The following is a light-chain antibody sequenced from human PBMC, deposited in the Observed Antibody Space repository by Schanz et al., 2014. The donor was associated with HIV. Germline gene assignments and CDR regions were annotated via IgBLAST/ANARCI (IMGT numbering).Light chain of an antibody. Sequence: IQMTQSPSTVSASVGDRVTITCRASQSITNWLAWYQQKPGKAPKLLIYKASSLERGVPSRFSGRGSGTEFTLTISRLQPDDFATYYCQQYNDYPLTFGPGTRVDL. CDR1: QSITNW. CDR3: QQYNDYPLT. V-gene: IGKV1-5*03. CDR2: KAS. J-gene: IGKJ3*01.